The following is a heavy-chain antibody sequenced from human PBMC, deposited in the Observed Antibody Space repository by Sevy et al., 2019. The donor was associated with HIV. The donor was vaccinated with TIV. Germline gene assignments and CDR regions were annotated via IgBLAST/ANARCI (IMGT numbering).Heavy chain of an antibody. CDR2: MSGRGGST. CDR3: AKDVPDQSWYDDFWSGSPCFDY. D-gene: IGHD3-3*01. V-gene: IGHV3-23*01. Sequence: GWSLRLSCAASGFTFGNYAMSWVRQAPGKGLEWLSGMSGRGGSTDYADSVKGRFTISRDNSKNTLYLQMNSLRAEDTAIYYCAKDVPDQSWYDDFWSGSPCFDYWGRGTLVTVSS. CDR1: GFTFGNYA. J-gene: IGHJ4*02.